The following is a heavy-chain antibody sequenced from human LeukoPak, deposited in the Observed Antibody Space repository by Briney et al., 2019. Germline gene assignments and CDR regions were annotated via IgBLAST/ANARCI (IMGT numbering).Heavy chain of an antibody. CDR3: ARGPEYQLLLGAWFDP. V-gene: IGHV1-24*01. CDR1: GYTLTELS. Sequence: ASVKVSCKVSGYTLTELSMHWVRQAPGKGLGWMGGFDPEDGETIYAQKFQGRVTITRNTSISTAYMELSSLRSEDTAVYYCARGPEYQLLLGAWFDPWGQGTLVTVSS. J-gene: IGHJ5*02. D-gene: IGHD2-2*01. CDR2: FDPEDGET.